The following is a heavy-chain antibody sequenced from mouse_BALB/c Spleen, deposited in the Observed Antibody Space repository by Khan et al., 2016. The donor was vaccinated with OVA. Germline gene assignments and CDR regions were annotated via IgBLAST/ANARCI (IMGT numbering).Heavy chain of an antibody. CDR1: GYTFTNYG. J-gene: IGHJ1*01. D-gene: IGHD4-1*02. V-gene: IGHV9-3-1*01. Sequence: QIPLVPSCPELKQPGETVKISCKAPGYTFTNYGMNWVKQAPGKGLKWMGWINTYTGEPTYADDFKGRSAFSLETSASTAYLQIKNLKSEDTATXFCARSNSYWYFDVWGAGTTVTVSS. CDR3: ARSNSYWYFDV. CDR2: INTYTGEP.